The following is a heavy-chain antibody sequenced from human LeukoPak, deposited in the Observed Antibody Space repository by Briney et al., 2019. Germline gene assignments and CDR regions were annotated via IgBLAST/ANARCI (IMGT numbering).Heavy chain of an antibody. V-gene: IGHV3-23*01. CDR2: ISGSGGST. J-gene: IGHJ4*02. D-gene: IGHD2-21*01. CDR1: GFTFSSYA. Sequence: GGSLRLSCAASGFTFSSYAMSWVRQAPGKGLEWVSAISGSGGSTYYSDSVKGRFTISRDNSKNTLYLQMNSLRAEDAAVYFCAKAPVTSCRGAYCYPFDSWGQGTLVTVSS. CDR3: AKAPVTSCRGAYCYPFDS.